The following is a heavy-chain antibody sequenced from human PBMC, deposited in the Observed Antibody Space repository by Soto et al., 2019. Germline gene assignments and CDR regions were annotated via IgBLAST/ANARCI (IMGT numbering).Heavy chain of an antibody. CDR3: ARGGVLRYYDSSGYNKGAFDI. V-gene: IGHV1-69*13. D-gene: IGHD3-22*01. Sequence: SVKVSCKASGGTFSSYAISWVRQAPGQGLEWMGGIIPIFGTANYAQKFQGRVTITADESTSTAYMELSSLRSEDTAVYYCARGGVLRYYDSSGYNKGAFDIWGQGTMVTVSS. CDR1: GGTFSSYA. J-gene: IGHJ3*02. CDR2: IIPIFGTA.